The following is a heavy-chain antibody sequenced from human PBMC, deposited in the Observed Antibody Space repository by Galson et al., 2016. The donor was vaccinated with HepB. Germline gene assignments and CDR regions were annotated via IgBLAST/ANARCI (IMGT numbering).Heavy chain of an antibody. V-gene: IGHV5-51*01. CDR1: GYSFTSNW. CDR3: ARHGNTRCQVNWFDP. CDR2: IYPGDSDT. Sequence: QSGAEVKKPGESLKISCKGSGYSFTSNWIGWVRQLPGKGLEWMGIIYPGDSDTRYSPSFQGQVTISADKSISTAYLQWSSLEASDTAMYFCARHGNTRCQVNWFDPWGQGTLVTVSS. J-gene: IGHJ5*02. D-gene: IGHD3-3*01.